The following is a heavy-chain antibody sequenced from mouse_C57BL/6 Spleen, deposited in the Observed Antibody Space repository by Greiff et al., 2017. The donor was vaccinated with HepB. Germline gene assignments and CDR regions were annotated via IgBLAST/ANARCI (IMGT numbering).Heavy chain of an antibody. Sequence: VQLQQSGAELVKPGASVKISCKASGYAFSSYWMNWVKQRPGKGLEWIGQIYPGDGDTNYNGKFKGKATLTADKSSSTAYMQLSSLTSEDSAVYFCARGAGYYGSSYGFAYWGQGTLVTVSA. D-gene: IGHD1-1*01. V-gene: IGHV1-80*01. CDR1: GYAFSSYW. CDR2: IYPGDGDT. J-gene: IGHJ3*01. CDR3: ARGAGYYGSSYGFAY.